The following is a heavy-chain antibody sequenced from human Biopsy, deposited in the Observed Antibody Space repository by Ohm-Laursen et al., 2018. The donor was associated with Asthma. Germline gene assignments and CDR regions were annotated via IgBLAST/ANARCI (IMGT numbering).Heavy chain of an antibody. J-gene: IGHJ5*02. CDR1: GYTFTDYY. V-gene: IGHV1-2*06. CDR2: INPVSGST. Sequence: AASVKVSCKASGYTFTDYYVMWLRQAPGQGLEWMGRINPVSGSTNFAQKFQGRLTMTRDRSIGTAYMELRRLTFADTAMYYCARSPYAGDYHINAWGQGTLLTVSS. D-gene: IGHD4-17*01. CDR3: ARSPYAGDYHINA.